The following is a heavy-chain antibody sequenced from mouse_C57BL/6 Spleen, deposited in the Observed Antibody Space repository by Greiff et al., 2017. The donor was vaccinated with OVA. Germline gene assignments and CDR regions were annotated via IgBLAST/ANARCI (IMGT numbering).Heavy chain of an antibody. CDR2: INPNYGTT. V-gene: IGHV1-39*01. J-gene: IGHJ4*01. CDR3: ARGGFYAMDY. Sequence: EVQLQQSGPELVKPGASVKISCKASGHSFTDYNMKWVKQSNGKSLEWIGVINPNYGTTSYNQKFKGKATLTVVQSSSTAYIELNSLTSEDAAVYYCARGGFYAMDYWGQGTSVTVSS. CDR1: GHSFTDYN.